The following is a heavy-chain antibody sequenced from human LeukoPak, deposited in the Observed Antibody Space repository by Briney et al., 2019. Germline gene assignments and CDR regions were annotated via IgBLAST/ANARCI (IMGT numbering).Heavy chain of an antibody. D-gene: IGHD3-9*01. CDR3: AKWGDYDVLTGYYDSDY. V-gene: IGHV3-23*01. CDR1: GFTFSNYA. J-gene: IGHJ4*02. Sequence: GGSLRLSCAASGFTFSNYAMSWVGQAPGKGLEWVSAVSGRDTSTYYTDSVKGRFTISRHNSKNTLYLQMNSLSAEDTAIYYCAKWGDYDVLTGYYDSDYWGQGTLVTVSS. CDR2: VSGRDTST.